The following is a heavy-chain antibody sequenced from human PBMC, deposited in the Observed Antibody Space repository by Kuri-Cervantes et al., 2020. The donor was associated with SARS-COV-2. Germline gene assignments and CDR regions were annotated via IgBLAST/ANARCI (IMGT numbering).Heavy chain of an antibody. D-gene: IGHD5/OR15-5a*01. Sequence: LSLTCAASGFTFSSYSMNWVRQAPGKGLEWVSSISSSSSYIYYADSVKGRFTISRDNAKNSLYLQMNSLRAEDTAVYYCASLVFDDNLYYYYYMDAWGKGTTVTVSS. V-gene: IGHV3-21*01. J-gene: IGHJ6*03. CDR3: ASLVFDDNLYYYYYMDA. CDR1: GFTFSSYS. CDR2: ISSSSSYI.